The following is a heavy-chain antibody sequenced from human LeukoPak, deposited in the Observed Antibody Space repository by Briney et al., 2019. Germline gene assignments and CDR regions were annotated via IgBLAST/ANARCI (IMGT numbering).Heavy chain of an antibody. D-gene: IGHD2-15*01. CDR1: GFTVSSKY. CDR2: IYSVGST. J-gene: IGHJ4*02. V-gene: IGHV3-66*01. Sequence: GGSLRLSCAASGFTVSSKYMSWVRQAPGKGLEWVSVIYSVGSTYYADSVKGRFTISGDSSKNTLYLQMNNLRVEDTAVYYCARVQGSGLPRWYWGQGTLVTVSS. CDR3: ARVQGSGLPRWY.